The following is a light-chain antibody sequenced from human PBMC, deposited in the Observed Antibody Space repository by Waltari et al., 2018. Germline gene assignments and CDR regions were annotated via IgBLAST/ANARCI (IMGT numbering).Light chain of an antibody. CDR1: QNINSN. J-gene: IGKJ1*01. V-gene: IGKV3D-15*01. CDR3: QQYNNWPPWT. Sequence: EIVMTQSPATLSVSPGEGATLSCRASQNINSNLAWYQQQPGQTPRLLIYGASTRAIGLPARFSGSGSGTEFTLTISSLQSEDFALYYCQQYNNWPPWTFGQGTKVEIK. CDR2: GAS.